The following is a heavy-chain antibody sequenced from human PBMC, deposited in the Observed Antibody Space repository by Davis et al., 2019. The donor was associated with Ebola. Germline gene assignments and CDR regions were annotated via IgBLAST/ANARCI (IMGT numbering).Heavy chain of an antibody. CDR1: GYSFTTYC. CDR2: ACPGESDS. Sequence: PGGSLRLSCKGFGYSFTTYCTTWVRQEAGKGLEWMGIACPGESDSRYSPSFQGQVTISVDKSINTAYLQWSSLKASDSALYYCARHSAGLDFWGQGTTVTVSS. J-gene: IGHJ6*02. CDR3: ARHSAGLDF. V-gene: IGHV5-51*01.